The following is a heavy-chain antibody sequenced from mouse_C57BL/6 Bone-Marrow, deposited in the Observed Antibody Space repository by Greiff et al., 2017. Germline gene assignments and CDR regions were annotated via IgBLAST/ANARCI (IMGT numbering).Heavy chain of an antibody. D-gene: IGHD1-1*01. CDR1: GYTFTSYW. Sequence: QVHVKQPGAELVKPGASVKMSCKASGYTFTSYWITWVKQRPGQGLEWIGDIYPGSGSTNYNEKFKSKATLTVDTSSSTAYMQLSSLTSEDSAVYYCARSGTVVLDYWGQGTTLTVSS. CDR2: IYPGSGST. V-gene: IGHV1-55*01. CDR3: ARSGTVVLDY. J-gene: IGHJ2*01.